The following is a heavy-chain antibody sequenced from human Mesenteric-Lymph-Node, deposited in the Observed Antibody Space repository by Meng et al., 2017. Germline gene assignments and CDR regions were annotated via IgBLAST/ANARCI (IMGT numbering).Heavy chain of an antibody. V-gene: IGHV4-30-2*01. CDR2: IYHGVNI. D-gene: IGHD3-10*01. J-gene: IGHJ5*02. CDR3: VRDTRRGGGWFDP. Sequence: QLHEPGPGLVRPSQTLSLTGAVSGDSITSGDYSWTWIRQPPGKGLEWIGYIYHGVNIYYTPSLRSRVTISVDKSRNQFSLKLTSVSAADTAVYYCVRDTRRGGGWFDPWGQGTLVTVSS. CDR1: GDSITSGDYS.